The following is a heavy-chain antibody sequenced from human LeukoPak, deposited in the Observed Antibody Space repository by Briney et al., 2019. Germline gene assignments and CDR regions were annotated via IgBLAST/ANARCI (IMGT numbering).Heavy chain of an antibody. D-gene: IGHD2-15*01. J-gene: IGHJ5*02. CDR1: GYTFTSYY. Sequence: ASVKVSCKASGYTFTSYYMHWVRQAPGQGLEWIGIINPSGGSTSYAQKFQGRVTMTGDASTSTVYMELSSLRSEDTAVYYCARVRRYCSGGSCPNWFDPWGQGTLVTVSS. CDR3: ARVRRYCSGGSCPNWFDP. CDR2: INPSGGST. V-gene: IGHV1-46*01.